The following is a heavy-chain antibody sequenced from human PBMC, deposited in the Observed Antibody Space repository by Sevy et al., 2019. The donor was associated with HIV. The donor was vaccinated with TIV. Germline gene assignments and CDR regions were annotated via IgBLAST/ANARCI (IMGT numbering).Heavy chain of an antibody. V-gene: IGHV3-21*01. J-gene: IGHJ6*02. CDR1: GFTFSTYT. CDR3: ARDLVIPATTDYFYYGMDV. Sequence: GGSLRLSCAASGFTFSTYTMNWVRQAPGKGLEWVSSISSSSNYIYYADSVKGRFTISRDNAKNSLYLQMSSLRAEDTAVYYCARDLVIPATTDYFYYGMDVWGQGTTVTVSS. D-gene: IGHD2-15*01. CDR2: ISSSSNYI.